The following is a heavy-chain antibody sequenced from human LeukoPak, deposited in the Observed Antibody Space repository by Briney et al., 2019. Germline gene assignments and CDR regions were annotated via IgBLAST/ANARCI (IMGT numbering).Heavy chain of an antibody. Sequence: GASVKVSCTASGGTFSSYAISWVRQAPGQGLEWMGGIIPIFGTANYAQKFQGRVTITADESTSTAYMELSSLRSEDTAVYYCARGPPNGYGDYGVFNDYWGQGTLVTVSS. J-gene: IGHJ4*02. CDR1: GGTFSSYA. CDR3: ARGPPNGYGDYGVFNDY. CDR2: IIPIFGTA. V-gene: IGHV1-69*13. D-gene: IGHD4-17*01.